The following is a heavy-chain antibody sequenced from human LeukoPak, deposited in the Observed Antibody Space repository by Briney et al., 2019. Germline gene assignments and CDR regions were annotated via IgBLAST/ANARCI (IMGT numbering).Heavy chain of an antibody. CDR2: ISYEGSNK. CDR3: AKDSPPYYYDSSGYSGYFDY. Sequence: GRSLRLSCAASGFTFSSYGMHWVRQAPGKGLEWVAVISYEGSNKCYADSVKGRFTISRDNSKNTLYLQMNSLRAEDTAVYYCAKDSPPYYYDSSGYSGYFDYWGQGTLVTVSS. CDR1: GFTFSSYG. V-gene: IGHV3-30*18. D-gene: IGHD3-22*01. J-gene: IGHJ4*02.